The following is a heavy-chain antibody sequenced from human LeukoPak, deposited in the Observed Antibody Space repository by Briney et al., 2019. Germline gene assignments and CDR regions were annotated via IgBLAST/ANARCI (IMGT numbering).Heavy chain of an antibody. Sequence: GGSLRLSCAASGFTFSNYWMHWVRQAPGKGLVWVSRIKSDGSSTSYADSVKGRFTISRDNSKSTLYLQMNRLRAEDTAVYYCAKDTTTVTGHAFDIWGQGTMVTVSS. V-gene: IGHV3-74*01. D-gene: IGHD4-17*01. J-gene: IGHJ3*02. CDR3: AKDTTTVTGHAFDI. CDR1: GFTFSNYW. CDR2: IKSDGSST.